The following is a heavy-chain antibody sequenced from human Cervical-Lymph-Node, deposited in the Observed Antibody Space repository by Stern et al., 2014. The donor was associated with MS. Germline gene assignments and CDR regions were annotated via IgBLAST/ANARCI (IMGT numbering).Heavy chain of an antibody. Sequence: QVQLQESGPGLVKPSETLSLTCTVSGGSISSYYWSWIRQPPGKGLELIGYIYYGWSPYYNPSLKSRLTMSVDASKNQFSLNLSSVTSADTAVYYCARGIAVSGRKAFDIWGQGTMVTVSS. CDR1: GGSISSYY. D-gene: IGHD6-19*01. CDR2: IYYGWSP. J-gene: IGHJ3*02. CDR3: ARGIAVSGRKAFDI. V-gene: IGHV4-59*01.